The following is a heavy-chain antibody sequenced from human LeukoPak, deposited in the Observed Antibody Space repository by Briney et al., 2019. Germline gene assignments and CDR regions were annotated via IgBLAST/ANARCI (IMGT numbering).Heavy chain of an antibody. D-gene: IGHD2-15*01. CDR1: VGFTTYDY. CDR3: ARGGGNRHFDS. V-gene: IGHV4-4*07. J-gene: IGHJ4*02. Sequence: SETLSLTCSVSVGFTTYDYWNWIRQPAGKAPEWIGRIHTTGSINYNPSLKSRLTMTLDKSKNQFSLKVTSMTAADTALYYCARGGGNRHFDSWGQGILVTVSS. CDR2: IHTTGSI.